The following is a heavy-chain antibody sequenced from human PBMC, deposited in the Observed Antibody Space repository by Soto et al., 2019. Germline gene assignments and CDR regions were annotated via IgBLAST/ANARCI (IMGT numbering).Heavy chain of an antibody. D-gene: IGHD2-21*01. Sequence: ASVEVSCKXSGYTFTSYGISWVRQAPGQGLEWMGWISAYNGNTNYAQKLQGRVTMTTDTSTSTAYMELRSLRSDDTAVYYCARVLDHMKPHGYWGQGTLVTVSS. J-gene: IGHJ4*02. V-gene: IGHV1-18*04. CDR1: GYTFTSYG. CDR3: ARVLDHMKPHGY. CDR2: ISAYNGNT.